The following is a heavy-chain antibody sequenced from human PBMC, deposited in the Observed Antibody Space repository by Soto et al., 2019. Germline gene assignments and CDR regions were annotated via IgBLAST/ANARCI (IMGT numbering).Heavy chain of an antibody. J-gene: IGHJ6*02. CDR2: IIPIFGTA. V-gene: IGHV1-69*06. CDR3: ARAGPTYYDFWSGQEDNYYYYGMDV. D-gene: IGHD3-3*01. CDR1: GGTFSSYA. Sequence: SVKVSCKASGGTFSSYAISWVRQAPGQGLEWMGGIIPIFGTANYAQKFQGRVTITADKSTSTAYMELSSLRSEDTAVYYCARAGPTYYDFWSGQEDNYYYYGMDVWGQGTTVTAP.